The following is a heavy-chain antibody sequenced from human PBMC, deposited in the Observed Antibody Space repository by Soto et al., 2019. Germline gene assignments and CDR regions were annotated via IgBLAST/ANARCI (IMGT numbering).Heavy chain of an antibody. CDR1: GYTFTSYG. CDR2: ISAYNGNT. Sequence: GASVKVSCKASGYTFTSYGISWVRQAPGQGLEWMGWISAYNGNTNYAQKLQGRVTMTTDTSTSTAYMELRSLRSDDTAVYYCARVYYYDSSGYFLLDAFDIWGKGTMVTVSS. CDR3: ARVYYYDSSGYFLLDAFDI. V-gene: IGHV1-18*01. J-gene: IGHJ3*02. D-gene: IGHD3-22*01.